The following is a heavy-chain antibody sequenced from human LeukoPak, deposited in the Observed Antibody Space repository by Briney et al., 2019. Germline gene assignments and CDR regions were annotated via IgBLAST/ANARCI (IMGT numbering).Heavy chain of an antibody. D-gene: IGHD1-20*01. V-gene: IGHV3-23*01. CDR3: SKGYGPRVLY. Sequence: PGGSLRLSCAASGFSLSRYALSRVREAPGEGVEWVSVISGRGGSTYYADSVKGRFTISRDNSKLTLDLQMNSLRAEDTAVYYCSKGYGPRVLYWGQGTLVTVSS. J-gene: IGHJ4*02. CDR1: GFSLSRYA. CDR2: ISGRGGST.